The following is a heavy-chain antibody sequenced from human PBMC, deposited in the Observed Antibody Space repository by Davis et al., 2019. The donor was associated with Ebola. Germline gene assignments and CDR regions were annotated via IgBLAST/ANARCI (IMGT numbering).Heavy chain of an antibody. D-gene: IGHD2-2*01. CDR2: IAYTGNT. Sequence: PSETLSLTCTVSGASMTSYYWSWIRQPPGKGLEWIGYIAYTGNTIYNPSLKSRVTISGDTSKKQFSLRLNSVTAADTAVYYCVRGGLVPAALYLWGQGTMVTVSS. J-gene: IGHJ3*01. CDR3: VRGGLVPAALYL. CDR1: GASMTSYY. V-gene: IGHV4-59*01.